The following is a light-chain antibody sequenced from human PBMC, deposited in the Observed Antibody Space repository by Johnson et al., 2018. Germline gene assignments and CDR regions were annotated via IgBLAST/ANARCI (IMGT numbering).Light chain of an antibody. CDR1: SSNIGNNY. CDR3: GTWDSSLSAGNV. V-gene: IGLV1-51*02. CDR2: ETN. J-gene: IGLJ1*01. Sequence: QSVLTQPPSVSAAPGQKATISCSGSSSNIGNNYVSWYQQLPGTAPKLLIYETNKRPSGIPDRFSGSKSGTSATMGITGLQTGDEADYYCGTWDSSLSAGNVFGTGTKVTVL.